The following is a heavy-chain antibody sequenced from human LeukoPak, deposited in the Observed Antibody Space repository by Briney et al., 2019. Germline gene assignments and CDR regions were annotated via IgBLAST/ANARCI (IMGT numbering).Heavy chain of an antibody. CDR2: ISSSSSTI. Sequence: PGGSLRLSCAASGFTFSSYAMSWVRQAPGKGLEWVSYISSSSSTIYYADSVKGRFTIPRDNAKNSLYLQMNSLRAEDTAVYYCARENVVATIEFDAFDIWGQGTMVTVSS. V-gene: IGHV3-48*01. D-gene: IGHD5-12*01. J-gene: IGHJ3*02. CDR3: ARENVVATIEFDAFDI. CDR1: GFTFSSYA.